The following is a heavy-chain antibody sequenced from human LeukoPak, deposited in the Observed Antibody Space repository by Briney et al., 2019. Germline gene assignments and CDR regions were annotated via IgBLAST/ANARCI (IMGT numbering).Heavy chain of an antibody. J-gene: IGHJ4*02. CDR2: IYYSGDT. V-gene: IGHV4-39*07. CDR1: GGPISSSSYY. Sequence: SETLSLTCSVSGGPISSSSYYWGWIRQPPGKGLEWIGSIYYSGDTYFNPSLKSRVTISIDKSKNQFSLKLSSVTAADTAVYYCARASTVTPFYWGQGTLVTVSS. CDR3: ARASTVTPFY. D-gene: IGHD4-17*01.